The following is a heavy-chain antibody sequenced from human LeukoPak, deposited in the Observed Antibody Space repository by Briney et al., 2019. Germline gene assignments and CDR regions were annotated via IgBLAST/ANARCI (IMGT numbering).Heavy chain of an antibody. CDR2: IYYGRTT. CDR1: TDSISSSSHH. D-gene: IGHD3-16*01. Sequence: SETLSLTCTVSTDSISSSSHHWGWIRQSPGKGLEWIGSIYYGRTTYYNPSLNSRVAISVVTSKNQFSLQLNSVTAADTAVYYCARVGVMATVNGYHYHSLDVWGQGTTVAVSS. V-gene: IGHV4-39*07. J-gene: IGHJ6*02. CDR3: ARVGVMATVNGYHYHSLDV.